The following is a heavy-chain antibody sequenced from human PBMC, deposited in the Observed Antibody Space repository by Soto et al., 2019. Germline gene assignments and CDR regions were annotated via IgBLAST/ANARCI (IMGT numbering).Heavy chain of an antibody. J-gene: IGHJ4*02. CDR2: IIPIFGTA. D-gene: IGHD2-21*02. CDR3: ARASPYCGGDCYSEPLYYFDY. Sequence: SEKVSGSASGGTFSRYAISLVRQAPGQGLEWMGGIIPIFGTANYAQKFQGRVTITADESTSTAYMELSSLRYEDPAVYYCARASPYCGGDCYSEPLYYFDYWGQGTLVPVPS. V-gene: IGHV1-69*13. CDR1: GGTFSRYA.